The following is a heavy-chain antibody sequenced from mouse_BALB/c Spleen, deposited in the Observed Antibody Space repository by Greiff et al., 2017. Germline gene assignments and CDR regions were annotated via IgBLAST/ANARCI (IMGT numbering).Heavy chain of an antibody. CDR3: ARVLRPHAMDY. Sequence: EVMLVESGGGLVQPGGSRKLSCAASGFTFSSFGMHWVRQAPEKGLEWVAYISSGSSTIYYADTVKGRFTISRDNPKNTLFLQMTSLRSEDTAMYYCARVLRPHAMDYWGQGTSVTVSS. CDR2: ISSGSSTI. V-gene: IGHV5-17*02. D-gene: IGHD1-2*01. J-gene: IGHJ4*01. CDR1: GFTFSSFG.